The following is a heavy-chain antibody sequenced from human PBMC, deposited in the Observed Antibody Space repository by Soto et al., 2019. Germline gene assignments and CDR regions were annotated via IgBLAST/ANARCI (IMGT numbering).Heavy chain of an antibody. Sequence: PGGSLRLSCEASGFDISTYGLHWVRQAPGKGLEWLAFIWYDGSNQHYAASVKGRFTISRDNSRNTLYLQMNNLRADDTAVYFCARAVSSATYYDCIGYWGRGTLVTAPQ. CDR3: ARAVSSATYYDCIGY. J-gene: IGHJ4*02. V-gene: IGHV3-33*01. CDR2: IWYDGSNQ. D-gene: IGHD1-26*01. CDR1: GFDISTYG.